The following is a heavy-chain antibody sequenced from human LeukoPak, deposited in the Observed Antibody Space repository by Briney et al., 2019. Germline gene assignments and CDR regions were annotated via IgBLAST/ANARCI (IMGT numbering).Heavy chain of an antibody. CDR2: IHISGVT. D-gene: IGHD3-3*01. CDR1: GGSITSYH. Sequence: SETLSLTCTVSGGSITSYHWSWIRQPAGKGLEWIGRIHISGVTNYNPSLKSRVTMSLDTSKNQFSLKLTSVTAADTAVYYCVRYEGDFWGQGTLVTVSS. CDR3: VRYEGDF. V-gene: IGHV4-4*07. J-gene: IGHJ4*02.